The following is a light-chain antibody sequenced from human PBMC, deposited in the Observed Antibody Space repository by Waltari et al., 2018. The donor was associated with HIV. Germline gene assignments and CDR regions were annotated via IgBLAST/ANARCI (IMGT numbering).Light chain of an antibody. CDR2: VNSDGSH. CDR3: QTWENGPKV. J-gene: IGLJ3*02. CDR1: SGHSRYD. V-gene: IGLV4-69*01. Sequence: QLVLTQSPSASASLGASVKLTCTLSSGHSRYDIAWHQQQPEKGPRYLMKVNSDGSHNKGDGIPDRFSGSSSGAERYLTISGLQSDDEADYYCQTWENGPKVFGGGTKLTVV.